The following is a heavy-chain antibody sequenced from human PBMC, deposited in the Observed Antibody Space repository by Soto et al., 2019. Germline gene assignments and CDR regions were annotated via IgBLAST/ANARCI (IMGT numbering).Heavy chain of an antibody. D-gene: IGHD4-4*01. CDR2: ISGGGSNT. Sequence: GGSLRLSCAASGFPFSSYVMSWVRQAPGKGLEWVSGISGGGSNTFYADSVKGRFTISRDNSKNTLLLQMNSLGAEDTAVYYCAKDSNKYSSSLRGRYFEYWGQGSGVTVSS. J-gene: IGHJ4*02. V-gene: IGHV3-23*01. CDR3: AKDSNKYSSSLRGRYFEY. CDR1: GFPFSSYV.